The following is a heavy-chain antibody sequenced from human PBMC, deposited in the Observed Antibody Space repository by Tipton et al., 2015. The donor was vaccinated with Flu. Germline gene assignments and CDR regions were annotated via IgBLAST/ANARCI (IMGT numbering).Heavy chain of an antibody. CDR3: ARPGGPAAINPFSYFDF. V-gene: IGHV1-18*04. CDR1: GYTFTKHG. Sequence: QSGPEVKQPGASVKLSCKASGYTFTKHGITWVRQAPGQGLEWMGWISAYNGYTDFAQNLQGRVTMTTDTSTNTAFMELRSLRSDDTAVYYCARPGGPAAINPFSYFDFWGQGTLVTVSS. J-gene: IGHJ4*02. CDR2: ISAYNGYT. D-gene: IGHD2-2*01.